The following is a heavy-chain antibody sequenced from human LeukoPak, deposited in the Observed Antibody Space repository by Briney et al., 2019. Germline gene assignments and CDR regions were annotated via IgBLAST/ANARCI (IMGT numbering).Heavy chain of an antibody. CDR2: MNPNGGNT. J-gene: IGHJ4*02. V-gene: IGHV1-8*01. Sequence: ASVKVSCKASGYTFTSYDINWVRQATGQGLEWMGWMNPNGGNTGYAQKFQGRVTMTRNTSISTAYMELSSLRSEDTAVYYCTRGSTYYDFWSGYYTPFHFDYWGQGTLVTVSS. CDR3: TRGSTYYDFWSGYYTPFHFDY. D-gene: IGHD3-3*01. CDR1: GYTFTSYD.